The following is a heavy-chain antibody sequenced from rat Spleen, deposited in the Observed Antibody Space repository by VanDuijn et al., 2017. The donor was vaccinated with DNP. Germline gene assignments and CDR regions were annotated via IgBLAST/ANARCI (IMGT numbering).Heavy chain of an antibody. CDR1: GFTFSNYD. Sequence: EVQLVESGGGLVQPGRSMKLSCAASGFTFSNYDMAWVRQAPTKGLEWVASINTGGGNTYYRDSVKGRFTISRDNAKSTHYLQMDSLRSEDTATYYCANDWELYYWGQGVMVTVSS. J-gene: IGHJ2*01. D-gene: IGHD5-1*01. CDR2: INTGGGNT. V-gene: IGHV5-25*01. CDR3: ANDWELYY.